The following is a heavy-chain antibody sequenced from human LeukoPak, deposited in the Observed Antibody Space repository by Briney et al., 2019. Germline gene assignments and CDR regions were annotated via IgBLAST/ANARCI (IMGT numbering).Heavy chain of an antibody. CDR3: ARDLAYSSSSPMDY. Sequence: GGSLRLSCAASEFTFSNYCMSWVRQAPGKGLEWVANIKQDGSEKNYVDSVKGRFTISRDNAKNSLFLQMNSLRAEDTAVYYCARDLAYSSSSPMDYWGQGTLVTVSS. CDR1: EFTFSNYC. CDR2: IKQDGSEK. D-gene: IGHD6-6*01. V-gene: IGHV3-7*03. J-gene: IGHJ4*02.